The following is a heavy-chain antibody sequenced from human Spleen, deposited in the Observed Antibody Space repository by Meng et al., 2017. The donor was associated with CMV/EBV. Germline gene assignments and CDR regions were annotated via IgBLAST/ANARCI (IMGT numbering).Heavy chain of an antibody. V-gene: IGHV1-69*05. CDR2: IVPIFAIA. Sequence: SVKVSCKASGGTFSSYAINWVRQAPGQGLEWMGGIVPIFAIANYAQKFQGRVTIITDESTSTAYMELVSPTSEDTAVYYCARDVRHSSSPRPTGYGMDVWGQGTTVTVSS. CDR1: GGTFSSYA. J-gene: IGHJ6*02. CDR3: ARDVRHSSSPRPTGYGMDV. D-gene: IGHD6-13*01.